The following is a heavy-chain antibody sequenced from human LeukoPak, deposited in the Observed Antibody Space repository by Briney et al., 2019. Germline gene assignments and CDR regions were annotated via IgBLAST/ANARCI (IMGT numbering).Heavy chain of an antibody. CDR3: ARDRPGDV. Sequence: GGSLRLSCAASGFTFSSYEMQWVRQAPGKGLEYVSAISSNGDSTYYANFVKGRFIISRDNSKNTLYLQMGSLRPEDMAVYYCARDRPGDVWGEGTTVTVSS. V-gene: IGHV3-64*01. J-gene: IGHJ6*04. CDR1: GFTFSSYE. CDR2: ISSNGDST.